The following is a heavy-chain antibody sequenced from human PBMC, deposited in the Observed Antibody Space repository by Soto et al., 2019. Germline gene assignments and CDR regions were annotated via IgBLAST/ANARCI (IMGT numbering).Heavy chain of an antibody. CDR2: ISYDGSNK. D-gene: IGHD2-21*02. V-gene: IGHV3-30*18. Sequence: PGGSLRLSCAASGFTFSSYGMHWVRQAPGKGLEWVAVISYDGSNKYYADSVKGRFTISRDNSKNTLYLQMNGLRAEDTAVYYCAKDTVVTASYYYYGMDVWGQGTTVTVSS. J-gene: IGHJ6*02. CDR3: AKDTVVTASYYYYGMDV. CDR1: GFTFSSYG.